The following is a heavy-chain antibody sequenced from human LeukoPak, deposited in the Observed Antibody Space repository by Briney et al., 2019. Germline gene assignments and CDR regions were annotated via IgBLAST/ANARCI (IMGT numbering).Heavy chain of an antibody. Sequence: GRSLRLSCAASGFTFSSYAMHWVRQAPGKGLEWVAVISYDGSNKYYADSVKGRFTISRDNSKNTLYLQMNSLRAEDTAVYYCAREESWSFDYWDQGTLVTVSS. CDR1: GFTFSSYA. J-gene: IGHJ4*02. CDR2: ISYDGSNK. D-gene: IGHD6-13*01. V-gene: IGHV3-30-3*01. CDR3: AREESWSFDY.